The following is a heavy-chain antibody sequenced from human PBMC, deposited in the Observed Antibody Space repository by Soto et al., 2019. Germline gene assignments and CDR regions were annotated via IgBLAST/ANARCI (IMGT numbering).Heavy chain of an antibody. V-gene: IGHV1-18*01. D-gene: IGHD4-17*01. J-gene: IGHJ3*02. CDR2: ISAYNGNT. CDR3: ARVCNPGSFDYGSSAAFDI. CDR1: GYTFTSYG. Sequence: ASVKVSCKASGYTFTSYGISWVRQAPGQGLEWMGWISAYNGNTNYAQKLQGRVTMATDTSTSTAYMELRSLRSDDTAVYYCARVCNPGSFDYGSSAAFDIWGQGTMVTVSS.